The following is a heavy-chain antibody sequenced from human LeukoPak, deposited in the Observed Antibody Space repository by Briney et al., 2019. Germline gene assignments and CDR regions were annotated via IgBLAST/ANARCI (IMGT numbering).Heavy chain of an antibody. V-gene: IGHV1-24*01. J-gene: IGHJ3*02. D-gene: IGHD3-10*01. CDR2: FDPEDGET. CDR3: ARVMLYYYGSGSYSINAFDI. CDR1: GYTLTELS. Sequence: ASVKVSCKVSGYTLTELSMHWVRPAPGKGLEWMGGFDPEDGETIYAQKFQGRVTMTEDTSTDTAYMELSSLRSEDTAVYYCARVMLYYYGSGSYSINAFDIWGQGTMVTVSS.